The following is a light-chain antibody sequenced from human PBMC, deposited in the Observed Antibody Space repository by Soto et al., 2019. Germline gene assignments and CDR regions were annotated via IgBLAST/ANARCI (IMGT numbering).Light chain of an antibody. V-gene: IGLV1-40*01. J-gene: IGLJ1*01. CDR2: GNS. CDR3: QSYDSSLSVLYV. CDR1: SSNIGAGYD. Sequence: QSVLTQPPSVSGAPGQRVTISCTGSSSNIGAGYDVHWYQQLPGTAPKLLIYGNSNRPSWVPDRFSGSKSGTSASLAITGLQAEDEADYYCQSYDSSLSVLYVFGTGTKLTVL.